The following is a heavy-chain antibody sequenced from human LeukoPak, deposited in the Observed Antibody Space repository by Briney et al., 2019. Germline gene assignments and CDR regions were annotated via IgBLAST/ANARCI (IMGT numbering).Heavy chain of an antibody. CDR2: INPNSGGT. Sequence: GASVKVSCKASGYTFTGYYMHWVRQAPGQGLEWMGWINPNSGGTNYAQKFQGRVTMTGDTSISTAYMELSRLRSDDTAVYYCARDYGWGNWFDPWGQGTLVTVSS. CDR3: ARDYGWGNWFDP. CDR1: GYTFTGYY. D-gene: IGHD3-16*01. V-gene: IGHV1-2*02. J-gene: IGHJ5*02.